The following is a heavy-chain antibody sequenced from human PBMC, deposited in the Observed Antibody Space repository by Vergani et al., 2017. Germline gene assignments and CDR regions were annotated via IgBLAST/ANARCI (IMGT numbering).Heavy chain of an antibody. CDR3: AKDAVIVPGAMRNPYYFDY. D-gene: IGHD2-2*01. CDR1: GFTFNQYG. V-gene: IGHV3-33*06. J-gene: IGHJ4*02. Sequence: QVQLVESGGGVVQPGRSLRLSCAASGFTFNQYGMHWVRQAPGKGLEWVAVTWYDGNNKQYADSVKGRFTISRDNSKSTMYLQMNSLRAEDTAVYYCAKDAVIVPGAMRNPYYFDYWGQGTLVTVSS. CDR2: TWYDGNNK.